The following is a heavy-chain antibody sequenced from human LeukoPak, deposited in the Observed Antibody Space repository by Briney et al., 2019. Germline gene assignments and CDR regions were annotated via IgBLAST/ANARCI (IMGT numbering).Heavy chain of an antibody. V-gene: IGHV3-33*01. CDR2: IWFDGSHK. Sequence: GGSLRLSCAAAGFTFSTYDMHWVRQAPGKGLEWVAVIWFDGSHKYCADSVRGRFTISRDNSKSTLHLEMNSLRAEDTAVYYCARSRSPGGYDTVGVAYWGQGTLVTVSS. CDR1: GFTFSTYD. CDR3: ARSRSPGGYDTVGVAY. D-gene: IGHD5-12*01. J-gene: IGHJ4*02.